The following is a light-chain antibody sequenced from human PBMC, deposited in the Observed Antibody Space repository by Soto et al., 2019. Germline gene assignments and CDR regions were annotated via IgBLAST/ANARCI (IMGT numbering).Light chain of an antibody. CDR3: QQYNSYPWT. CDR1: QSISNR. J-gene: IGKJ1*01. CDR2: DAS. Sequence: DMPMTQSPSTLSASVGDGVTITCRASQSISNRLAWYQQKPGEAPKYLIYDASTLDSGAPSRFSGSGSGTEFTLSISSLQPDDFASYYCQQYNSYPWTFGQGTKVEI. V-gene: IGKV1-5*01.